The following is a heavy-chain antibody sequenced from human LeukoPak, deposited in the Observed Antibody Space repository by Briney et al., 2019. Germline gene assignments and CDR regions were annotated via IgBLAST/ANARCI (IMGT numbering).Heavy chain of an antibody. CDR2: IKSKTDGGTT. Sequence: PGGSLRLSCAASGFTFSNAWMSWVRQAPGKGLEWVGRIKSKTDGGTTDYAAPVKGRFTISRDDSKNTLYLQMNSLKTEDTAVYYCTTGLPYSGYAGFYWGQGTLVTVSS. CDR3: TTGLPYSGYAGFY. J-gene: IGHJ4*02. D-gene: IGHD5-12*01. CDR1: GFTFSNAW. V-gene: IGHV3-15*01.